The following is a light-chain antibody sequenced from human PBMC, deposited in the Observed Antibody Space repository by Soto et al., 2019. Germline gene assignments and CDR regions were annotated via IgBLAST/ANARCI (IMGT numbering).Light chain of an antibody. Sequence: QSVLTQPPSASGTPGQRVTISCSGGTSNIESNTVTWYQQLPGTAPKLVIYSNDDRPSGVPDRFSGSTSGTSASLAISELQSDDEADYFCAAWDDGLNGYVFGGGTKLTVL. CDR2: SND. V-gene: IGLV1-44*01. CDR1: TSNIESNT. J-gene: IGLJ1*01. CDR3: AAWDDGLNGYV.